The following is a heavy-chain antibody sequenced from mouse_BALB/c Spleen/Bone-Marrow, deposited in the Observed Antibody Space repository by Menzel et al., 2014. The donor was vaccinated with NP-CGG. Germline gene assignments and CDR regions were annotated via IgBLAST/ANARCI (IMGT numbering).Heavy chain of an antibody. CDR2: INPYNGGS. CDR1: GYSFAGYT. V-gene: IGHV1-31*01. J-gene: IGHJ3*01. Sequence: EVHLVESGPELVKPGASMKVSCKASGYSFAGYTMNWVKQSHGKNLEWIGLINPYNGGSSYNQKFKGKATLTVDKSSSTAYMELLSLTSEDSAVYYCARECYGSSYGFAYWGQGTLVTVSA. CDR3: ARECYGSSYGFAY. D-gene: IGHD1-1*01.